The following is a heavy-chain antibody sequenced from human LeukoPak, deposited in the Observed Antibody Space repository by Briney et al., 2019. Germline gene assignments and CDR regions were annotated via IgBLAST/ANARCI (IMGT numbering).Heavy chain of an antibody. CDR1: GYTFTSYY. CDR3: ARVGQWLDY. Sequence: ASMTVSRKASGYTFTSYYMHWVRQAPGQGLEWMGIINPSGGSTSYAQKFQGRVTMTRDTSTSTVYMELSSLRSEDTAVYYCARVGQWLDYWGQGTLVTVSS. V-gene: IGHV1-46*01. CDR2: INPSGGST. D-gene: IGHD6-19*01. J-gene: IGHJ4*02.